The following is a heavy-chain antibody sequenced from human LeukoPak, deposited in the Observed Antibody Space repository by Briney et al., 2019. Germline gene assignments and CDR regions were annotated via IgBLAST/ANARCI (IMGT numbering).Heavy chain of an antibody. CDR2: ISGSAGTT. V-gene: IGHV3-23*01. D-gene: IGHD3-10*01. Sequence: GGSLRLSCAASGFTFTNYVLTWARQAPGKGLEWVSSISGSAGTTYYVDSVKGRFTISRDTSKNTLFLQMNSLRAEDTAIYYCARYSGSGTWFDPWGQGTLVTVSS. CDR1: GFTFTNYV. J-gene: IGHJ5*02. CDR3: ARYSGSGTWFDP.